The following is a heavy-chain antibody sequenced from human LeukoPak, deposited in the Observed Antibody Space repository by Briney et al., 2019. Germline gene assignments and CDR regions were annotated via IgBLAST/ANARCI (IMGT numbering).Heavy chain of an antibody. CDR3: ARAEGFTATTWYYYYYMDV. D-gene: IGHD4-11*01. CDR1: GFTFTTYG. V-gene: IGHV3-21*01. CDR2: ISSSSSYI. Sequence: GESLRLSCSASGFTFTTYGMNWVRQAPGKGLEWVSSISSSSSYIYYADSVKGRFTISRDNAKNSLYLQMNSLRAEDTAVYYCARAEGFTATTWYYYYYMDVWGKGTTVTVSS. J-gene: IGHJ6*03.